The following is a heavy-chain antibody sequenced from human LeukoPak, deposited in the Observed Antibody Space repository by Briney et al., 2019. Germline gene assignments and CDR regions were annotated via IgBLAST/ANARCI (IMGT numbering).Heavy chain of an antibody. V-gene: IGHV4-59*08. CDR3: ARHLRLGYSTNWFDP. CDR1: GGSISSYY. J-gene: IGHJ5*02. D-gene: IGHD4-11*01. Sequence: SETLSLTCTVSGGSISSYYWSWIRQPPGKGLEWIGYIYYSGSTNYNPSLKSRVTISVDTSKNQFSLKLSSVTAADTAVYYCARHLRLGYSTNWFDPWGQGTLVTVSS. CDR2: IYYSGST.